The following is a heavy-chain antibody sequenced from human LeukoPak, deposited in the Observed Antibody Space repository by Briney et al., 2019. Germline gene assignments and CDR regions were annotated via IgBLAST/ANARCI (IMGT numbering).Heavy chain of an antibody. J-gene: IGHJ3*02. CDR1: GYTFTDYG. V-gene: IGHV1-18*01. CDR3: ARLRDGKNDAYDI. D-gene: IGHD5-24*01. CDR2: TSVYNGNA. Sequence: ASVKVSCKASGYTFTDYGITWVRQASGQGLEWMGWTSVYNGNAVYPQKLQGRVTMTTDTSTRTVYMELSSLRSEDTAVYYCARLRDGKNDAYDIGGKGKMATAPS.